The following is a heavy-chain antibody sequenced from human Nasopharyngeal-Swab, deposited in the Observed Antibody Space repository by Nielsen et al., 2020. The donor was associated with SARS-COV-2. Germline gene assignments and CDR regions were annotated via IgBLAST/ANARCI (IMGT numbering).Heavy chain of an antibody. D-gene: IGHD3-22*01. J-gene: IGHJ4*02. CDR1: GGSIRDNNYY. Sequence: SETLSLTCSVSGGSIRDNNYYWSWIRQPPGKGLEWIGSMSYSGVTFYNPSLRNRVTLSVDTSKNLLSLKLDSVTAADTALYYCAGHSRVTTVVVVTLFDFWGQGIQVTVSS. CDR2: MSYSGVT. CDR3: AGHSRVTTVVVVTLFDF. V-gene: IGHV4-39*01.